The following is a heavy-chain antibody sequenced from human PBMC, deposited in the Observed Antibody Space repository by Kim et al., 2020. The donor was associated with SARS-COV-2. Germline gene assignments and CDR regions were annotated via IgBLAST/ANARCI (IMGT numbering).Heavy chain of an antibody. CDR2: IIPIFGTV. Sequence: SVKVSCKASGGTFSSYAISWVRQAPGQGLEWMGGIIPIFGTVNYAQKFQGRVTITADESTSTAYMELSSLRSEDTAVYYCARAVVYDRSGYYEDAFDIWGQGRMGTVSS. D-gene: IGHD3-22*01. J-gene: IGHJ3*02. V-gene: IGHV1-69*13. CDR1: GGTFSSYA. CDR3: ARAVVYDRSGYYEDAFDI.